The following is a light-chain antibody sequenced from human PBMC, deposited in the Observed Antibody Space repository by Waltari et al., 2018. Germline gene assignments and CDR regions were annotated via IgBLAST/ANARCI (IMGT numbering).Light chain of an antibody. CDR1: QAISTF. J-gene: IGKJ4*01. Sequence: DIQMTQSPSSLSPSVGDRFLLTCRASQAISTFLAWFQLKPGKAPKSLIYAASTLQTGVSSNFSGSGSGTDFTLTISSLQPGDCATYYCQQYSTFPPTFGGGTRVEI. CDR2: AAS. V-gene: IGKV1-16*02. CDR3: QQYSTFPPT.